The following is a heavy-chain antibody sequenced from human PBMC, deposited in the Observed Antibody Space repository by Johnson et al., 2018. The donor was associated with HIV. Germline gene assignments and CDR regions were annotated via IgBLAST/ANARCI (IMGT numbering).Heavy chain of an antibody. Sequence: QMQLVESGGGLVQPGGSLRLSCAASGFTFRSHAMHWVRQAPGKGLEWVAVISYDGSNKYYADSVKGRFTISRDNAKNSLYLQMNSLRAEDTAVYYCARGTPWDAVDIWGQGTMVTVSS. V-gene: IGHV3-30-3*01. CDR3: ARGTPWDAVDI. CDR1: GFTFRSHA. J-gene: IGHJ3*02. CDR2: ISYDGSNK.